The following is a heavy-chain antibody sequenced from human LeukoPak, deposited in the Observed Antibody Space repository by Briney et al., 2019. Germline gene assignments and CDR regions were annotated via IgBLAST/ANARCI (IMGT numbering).Heavy chain of an antibody. CDR2: ISSSSSYI. D-gene: IGHD5-24*01. CDR3: ARAGKDGYHPAFDY. J-gene: IGHJ4*02. CDR1: GFTFSDYY. Sequence: GGSLRLSCAASGFTFSDYYMSWIRQAPGKGLEWVSSISSSSSYIYYADSVKGRFTISRDNAKNSLYLQMNSLRAEDTAVYYCARAGKDGYHPAFDYWGQGTLVTVSS. V-gene: IGHV3-11*06.